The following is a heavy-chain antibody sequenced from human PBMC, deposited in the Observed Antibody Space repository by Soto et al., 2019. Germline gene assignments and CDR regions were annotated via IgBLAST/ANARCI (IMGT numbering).Heavy chain of an antibody. V-gene: IGHV3-74*01. J-gene: IGHJ4*02. CDR1: GFTFSSYS. CDR2: ISSDGSTT. D-gene: IGHD6-19*01. CDR3: ARLPGYSTGWTPFDF. Sequence: GGSLRLSCAASGFTFSSYSMNWVRQAPGKGLVWVSHISSDGSTTSHADSVKGRFTISRDNAKNTLYLQMNSLRAEDTAVYYCARLPGYSTGWTPFDFWGQGTPVTVSS.